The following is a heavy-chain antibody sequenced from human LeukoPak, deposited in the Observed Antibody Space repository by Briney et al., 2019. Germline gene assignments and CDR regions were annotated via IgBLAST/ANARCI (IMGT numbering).Heavy chain of an antibody. V-gene: IGHV4-39*01. J-gene: IGHJ3*02. CDR1: GYSISSISRTYY. D-gene: IGHD6-13*01. CDR3: AKSGSNWPHYSFDI. Sequence: PSETLSLTCTVSGYSISSISRTYYWGWVRQSPGKGLEWIGSFYHSGSTYYNPSLQSRVTIFIDTSKNQFSLKLSSVTAADTAVYYCAKSGSNWPHYSFDIWGQGTMVTVSS. CDR2: FYHSGST.